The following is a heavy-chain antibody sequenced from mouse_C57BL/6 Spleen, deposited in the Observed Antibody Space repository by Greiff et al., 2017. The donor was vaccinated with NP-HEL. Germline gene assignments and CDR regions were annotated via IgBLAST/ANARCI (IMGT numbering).Heavy chain of an antibody. Sequence: EVKLQESGGDLVKPGGSLKLSCAASGFTFSSYGMSWVRQTPDKRLEWVATISSGGSYTYYPDSVKGRFTISRDNAKNTLYLQMSSLKSEDTAMYYCASLYGSSYVWFAYWGQGPLVTVSA. CDR3: ASLYGSSYVWFAY. CDR1: GFTFSSYG. CDR2: ISSGGSYT. V-gene: IGHV5-6*01. J-gene: IGHJ3*01. D-gene: IGHD1-1*01.